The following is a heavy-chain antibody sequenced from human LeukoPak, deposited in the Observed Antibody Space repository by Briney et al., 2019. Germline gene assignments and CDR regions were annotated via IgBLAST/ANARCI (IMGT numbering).Heavy chain of an antibody. J-gene: IGHJ4*02. Sequence: GGFLRLCCAASGFTFSTYAMSSVRHPPGKGLEWVSIISGRGANTYYADSVRGRFTISRDNSKNTQYLHMNSRRAEDTAVYYGAKERAGYTNPYYFDCWGQGTLVTVS. CDR3: AKERAGYTNPYYFDC. CDR1: GFTFSTYA. V-gene: IGHV3-23*01. D-gene: IGHD3-16*02. CDR2: ISGRGANT.